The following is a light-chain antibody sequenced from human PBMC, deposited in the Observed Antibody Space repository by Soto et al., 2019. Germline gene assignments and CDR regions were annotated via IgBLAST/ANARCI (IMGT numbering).Light chain of an antibody. V-gene: IGKV3-20*01. Sequence: EIVLTQSPGTLSLSPGERATLSRRASQIFNSKYLAWYQQKPGQAPRLLIYGASSRASGIPDRFSGSASGTDFTLTINRLEPDYSALYYCQQYRTLWTFGQWTRVEIK. CDR1: QIFNSKY. CDR2: GAS. J-gene: IGKJ1*01. CDR3: QQYRTLWT.